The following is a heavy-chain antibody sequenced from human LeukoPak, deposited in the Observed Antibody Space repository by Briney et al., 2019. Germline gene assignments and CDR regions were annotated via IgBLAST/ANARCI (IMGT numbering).Heavy chain of an antibody. Sequence: KPSETLSLTCAVYGGSFSGYYWSWIRQPPGKGLEWIGEINHSGSTNYNPSLKSRATISVDTSKNQFSLKLSSVTAADTAVYYCARSIVVVPAAFDYWGQGTLVTVSS. D-gene: IGHD2-2*01. V-gene: IGHV4-34*01. J-gene: IGHJ4*02. CDR1: GGSFSGYY. CDR2: INHSGST. CDR3: ARSIVVVPAAFDY.